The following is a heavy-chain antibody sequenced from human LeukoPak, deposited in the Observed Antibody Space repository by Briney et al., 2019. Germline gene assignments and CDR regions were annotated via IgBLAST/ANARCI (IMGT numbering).Heavy chain of an antibody. CDR3: AKDPANYCSSTSCYGDPDY. CDR1: GFTFSNYA. J-gene: IGHJ4*02. V-gene: IGHV3-23*01. CDR2: VSGGGSST. D-gene: IGHD2-2*01. Sequence: PGGSLRLSCVASGFTFSNYAMNWVRQAPGKGLEWVSGVSGGGSSTYYADSVKGRFTISRDNSKNMLYLQMNSLRAEDTAVYYCAKDPANYCSSTSCYGDPDYWGQGTLVTVSS.